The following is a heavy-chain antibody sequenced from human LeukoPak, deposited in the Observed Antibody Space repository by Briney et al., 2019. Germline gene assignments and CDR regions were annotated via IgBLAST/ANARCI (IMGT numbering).Heavy chain of an antibody. CDR3: ARLYSYGYYFDY. CDR2: IYYRGIT. V-gene: IGHV4-39*01. J-gene: IGHJ4*02. CDR1: GDSISSSSYY. D-gene: IGHD5-18*01. Sequence: SETLSLTCTVSGDSISSSSYYWGWIRQPPGKGLEWIGSIYYRGITYYNPSLKSRVTISVDTSKNQSSLRLSSVTAADTAVYYCARLYSYGYYFDYWGQGTLVTVSS.